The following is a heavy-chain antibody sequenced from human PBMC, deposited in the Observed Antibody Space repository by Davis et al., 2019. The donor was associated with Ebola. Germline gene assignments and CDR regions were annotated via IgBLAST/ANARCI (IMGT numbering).Heavy chain of an antibody. J-gene: IGHJ4*02. CDR3: AKDRYYDNNPLYYESEC. CDR2: IIPIFGTA. D-gene: IGHD3-22*01. Sequence: SAKVSCKASGGTFSSYAISWVRQAPGQGLEWMGGIIPIFGTANYAQRFQGRVTITADESRTTAYMELSSLRSEDTAVYYCAKDRYYDNNPLYYESECWGQGTLVTVSS. CDR1: GGTFSSYA. V-gene: IGHV1-69*13.